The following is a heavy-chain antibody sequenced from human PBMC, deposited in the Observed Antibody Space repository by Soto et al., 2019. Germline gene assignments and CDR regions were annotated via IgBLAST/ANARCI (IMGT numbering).Heavy chain of an antibody. Sequence: QVQLVQSGAEVKKPGASVKVSCKASGSTFTSYGISWVRQAPGQGLEWMGWISAYTGNTNYAQKLQGRVTMTTDTSPSTGYMGMRSLRSDDTAVYYCARQYDILTGYYLEVGYWGQGTLGTVSS. CDR2: ISAYTGNT. CDR1: GSTFTSYG. V-gene: IGHV1-18*01. D-gene: IGHD3-9*01. CDR3: ARQYDILTGYYLEVGY. J-gene: IGHJ4*02.